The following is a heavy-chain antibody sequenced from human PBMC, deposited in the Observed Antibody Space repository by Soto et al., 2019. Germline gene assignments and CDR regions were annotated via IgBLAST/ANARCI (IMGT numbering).Heavy chain of an antibody. CDR3: ARDGVGGSDFRGYLDY. CDR1: GSIFRGYG. V-gene: IGHV3-33*01. CDR2: IRFDGSNI. J-gene: IGHJ4*02. Sequence: QVQLVESGGGVVQPGRSLRLSCAASGSIFRGYGMHWVRQAPGKGLEWVAIIRFDGSNINYADFVMGRFTISRDNSKKTLYREMNSLRVEDTGVYYCARDGVGGSDFRGYLDYWGQGTLVTVSS. D-gene: IGHD2-21*02.